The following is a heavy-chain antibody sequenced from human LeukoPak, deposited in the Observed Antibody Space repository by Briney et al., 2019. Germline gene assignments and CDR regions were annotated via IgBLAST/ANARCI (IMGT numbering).Heavy chain of an antibody. Sequence: PGGSLRLSCAASGFTFSDYYMSWIRQAPGKGLEWVSYISSSGSTIYYADSVKGRFTNSRDNAKNSLYLQMNSLRAEDTAVYYCARAGLERFLEWLLVEAFDIWGQGTMVTVSS. J-gene: IGHJ3*02. CDR2: ISSSGSTI. V-gene: IGHV3-11*01. CDR3: ARAGLERFLEWLLVEAFDI. CDR1: GFTFSDYY. D-gene: IGHD3-3*01.